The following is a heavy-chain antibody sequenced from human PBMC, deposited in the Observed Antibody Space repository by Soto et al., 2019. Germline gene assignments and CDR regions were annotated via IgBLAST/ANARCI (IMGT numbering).Heavy chain of an antibody. CDR1: GFTFSSYA. CDR2: ISGSGGST. D-gene: IGHD2-15*01. Sequence: GGSLRLSCAASGFTFSSYAMSWVRQAPGKGLEWVSAISGSGGSTYYADSVKGRFTISRDNSKNTLYLQMNSLRAEDTAVYYCAKVVCDGGSCYPRYYGMDVWGQGTTVTVSS. J-gene: IGHJ6*02. V-gene: IGHV3-23*01. CDR3: AKVVCDGGSCYPRYYGMDV.